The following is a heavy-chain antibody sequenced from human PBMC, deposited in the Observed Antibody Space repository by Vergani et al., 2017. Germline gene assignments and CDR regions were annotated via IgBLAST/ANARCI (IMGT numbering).Heavy chain of an antibody. J-gene: IGHJ4*02. V-gene: IGHV3-33*01. D-gene: IGHD1-1*01. Sequence: QVQLVESGGGVVQPGRSLRLSCAASGFTFSSYGMHWVRQAPGKGLEWVAVIWYDGSNKYYADSVKGRFTISRDNSKNTLYLQMNSLRAEDTAVYYCARELREGLERLFNYWGQGTLVTVSS. CDR1: GFTFSSYG. CDR2: IWYDGSNK. CDR3: ARELREGLERLFNY.